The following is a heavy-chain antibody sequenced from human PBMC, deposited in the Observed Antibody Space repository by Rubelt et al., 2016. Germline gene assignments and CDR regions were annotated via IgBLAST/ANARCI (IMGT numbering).Heavy chain of an antibody. CDR3: ARLSRYYYYGMDV. CDR2: INHSGST. J-gene: IGHJ6*02. D-gene: IGHD3-16*02. CDR1: GGSFSGYY. Sequence: QVQLQQWGAGLLKPSETLSLTCAVYGGSFSGYYWSWIRQPPGKGLEWIGEINHSGSTNCNPSLKSRITISVDTSKNRFSLKLSSVTAADTAVHYCARLSRYYYYGMDVWGQGTTVTVSS. V-gene: IGHV4-34*01.